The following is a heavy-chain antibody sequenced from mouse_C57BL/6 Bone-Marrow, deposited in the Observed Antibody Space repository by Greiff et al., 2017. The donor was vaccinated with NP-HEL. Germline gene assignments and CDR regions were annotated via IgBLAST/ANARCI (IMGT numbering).Heavy chain of an antibody. CDR3: AREGDYCDYDGYYYAMDY. J-gene: IGHJ4*01. V-gene: IGHV1-9*01. CDR1: GYTFTGYW. Sequence: VQLQQSGAELMKPGASVKLSCKATGYTFTGYWIEWVKQRPGHGLEWLGEILPGSGSTNYNEKFKGKATFTADTSSNTAYMQISILTTEDSAIYYCAREGDYCDYDGYYYAMDYWGQGTSVTVSS. CDR2: ILPGSGST. D-gene: IGHD2-4*01.